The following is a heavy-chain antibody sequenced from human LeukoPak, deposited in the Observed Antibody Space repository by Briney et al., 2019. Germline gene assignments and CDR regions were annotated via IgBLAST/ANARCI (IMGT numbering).Heavy chain of an antibody. Sequence: GGSLRVSCAAPGFTFSNYAMGWVRQAPGGGLEWVSAISGSGHTTFHADSVKGRFTTSRDNSKNTLSLQMSGLRVEDSAVYFCAKDTSAWWYHRAYMNVRGTGTTVTVSS. CDR2: ISGSGHTT. V-gene: IGHV3-23*01. CDR1: GFTFSNYA. J-gene: IGHJ6*03. CDR3: AKDTSAWWYHRAYMNV. D-gene: IGHD2-15*01.